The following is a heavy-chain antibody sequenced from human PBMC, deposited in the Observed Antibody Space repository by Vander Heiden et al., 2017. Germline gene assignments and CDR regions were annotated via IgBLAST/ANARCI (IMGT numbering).Heavy chain of an antibody. CDR2: IYYSGST. CDR1: GGSLSSGGYY. J-gene: IGHJ6*02. V-gene: IGHV4-31*03. Sequence: QVQLPDSGPGLAKPSHTLFLTRTVSGGSLSSGGYYCSWIRQLPGKGLEWIGYIYYSGSTYYNPSLKSRVTISVDTSKNQFSLKLSSVTAADTAVYYCARDSQLVVANTNSYYYGMDVWGQGTTVTVSS. CDR3: ARDSQLVVANTNSYYYGMDV. D-gene: IGHD3-22*01.